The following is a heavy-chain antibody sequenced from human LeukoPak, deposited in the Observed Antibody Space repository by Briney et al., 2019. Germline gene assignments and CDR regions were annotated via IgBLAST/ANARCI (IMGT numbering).Heavy chain of an antibody. Sequence: PGGSLRLSCAASGFTLSSHAMTWFRQAPEKGLECGASIYGGGDATLYTDSVRGRFPISRDNSKNALYLQLNSLSADDSAINYCAKDRTVVPLAYWYFDLLGRGTLVTVSS. J-gene: IGHJ2*01. CDR3: AKDRTVVPLAYWYFDL. CDR2: IYGGGDAT. CDR1: GFTLSSHA. V-gene: IGHV3-23*01. D-gene: IGHD2-2*01.